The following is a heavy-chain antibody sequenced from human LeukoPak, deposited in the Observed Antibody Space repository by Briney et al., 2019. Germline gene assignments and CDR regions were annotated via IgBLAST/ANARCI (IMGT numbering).Heavy chain of an antibody. Sequence: ASVKVSCKASGYTFTGYYMHWVRQAPGQGLEWMGWINPNSGGTNYAQKFQGWVTMTRDTSISTAYMELSRLRSDDTAVYYCAREGPPGVGAALIAVAGTWGFDYWGQGTLVTVSS. V-gene: IGHV1-2*04. CDR2: INPNSGGT. CDR3: AREGPPGVGAALIAVAGTWGFDY. J-gene: IGHJ4*02. CDR1: GYTFTGYY. D-gene: IGHD6-19*01.